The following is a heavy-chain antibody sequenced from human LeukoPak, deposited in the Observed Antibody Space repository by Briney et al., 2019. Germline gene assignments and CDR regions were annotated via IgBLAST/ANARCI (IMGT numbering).Heavy chain of an antibody. J-gene: IGHJ4*02. Sequence: GASVKVSCKASGYTFTGHYIHWVRQAPGQGLEWMGIINPSDGGATYAQKFQGRVTITADESTSTAYMELSSLRSEDTAVYYCARNPSYSGYDNPFDYWGQGTLVTVSS. V-gene: IGHV1-46*01. CDR1: GYTFTGHY. D-gene: IGHD5-12*01. CDR3: ARNPSYSGYDNPFDY. CDR2: INPSDGGA.